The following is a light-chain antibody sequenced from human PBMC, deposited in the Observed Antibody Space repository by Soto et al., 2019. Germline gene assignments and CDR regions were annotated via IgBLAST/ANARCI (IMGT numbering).Light chain of an antibody. CDR3: QQYDNLPLT. CDR2: DAS. Sequence: DIQMTQPPSSLSASVGDRVTITCQASQDISNYLNWYQQKPGKAPKLLIYDASNLETGVPSRFSGSGSGTDFTFTISSLQPEDIATYYCQQYDNLPLTFGGGTKV. V-gene: IGKV1-33*01. CDR1: QDISNY. J-gene: IGKJ4*01.